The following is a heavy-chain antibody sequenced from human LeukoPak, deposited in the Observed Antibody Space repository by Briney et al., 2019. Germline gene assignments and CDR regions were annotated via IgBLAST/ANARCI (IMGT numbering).Heavy chain of an antibody. Sequence: SETLSLTCAVYGGSFSGYYWSWIRQPPGKGLEWIGEINHSGSTNYNPSLKSRVTISVDTSKNQFSLRLSSVTAADTAVYYCARAGVAATTPWYFDYWGQGTLVTVSS. D-gene: IGHD5-24*01. V-gene: IGHV4-34*01. CDR2: INHSGST. J-gene: IGHJ4*02. CDR3: ARAGVAATTPWYFDY. CDR1: GGSFSGYY.